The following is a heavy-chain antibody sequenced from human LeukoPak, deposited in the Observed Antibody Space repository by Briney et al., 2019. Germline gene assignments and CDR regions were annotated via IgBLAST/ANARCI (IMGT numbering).Heavy chain of an antibody. CDR3: AELGITMIGGV. CDR2: ISSSGSTI. V-gene: IGHV3-48*04. CDR1: GFTFKNYN. D-gene: IGHD3-10*02. Sequence: QSGGSLRLPCAVSGFTFKNYNMNWVRQAPGKGLEWVSYISSSGSTIYYADSVKGRFTISRDNAKNSLYLQMNSLRAEDTAVYYCAELGITMIGGVWGKGTTVTISS. J-gene: IGHJ6*04.